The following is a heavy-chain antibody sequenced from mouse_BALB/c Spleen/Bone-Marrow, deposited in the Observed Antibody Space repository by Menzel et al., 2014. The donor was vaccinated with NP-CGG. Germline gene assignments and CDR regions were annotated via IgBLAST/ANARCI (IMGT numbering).Heavy chain of an antibody. CDR3: ARVFTTATWGFAY. V-gene: IGHV2-9*02. J-gene: IGHJ3*01. Sequence: VQGVESGPGLVAPSQSLSITCTVSGFSLTSYGVHWVRQPPRKGLEWLGAIWAGGSTNYNSALMSRLSITKDNSKSQVFLEMNSLQTDDTAMYYCARVFTTATWGFAYWGQGTLVTVSA. CDR1: GFSLTSYG. D-gene: IGHD1-2*01. CDR2: IWAGGST.